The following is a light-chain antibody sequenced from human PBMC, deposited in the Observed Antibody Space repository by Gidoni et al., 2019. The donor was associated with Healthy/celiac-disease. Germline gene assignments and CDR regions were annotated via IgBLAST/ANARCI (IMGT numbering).Light chain of an antibody. CDR1: QSVSSY. Sequence: IVLTQSPATLSLSPGERATLSCRASQSVSSYLAWYQQKPGQAPRLLIYDASNRATGIPARVRGSGSGTDFTLTISSREPEDFAVYYCQQRSNWPPLTFXGXTKVEIK. CDR3: QQRSNWPPLT. J-gene: IGKJ4*01. V-gene: IGKV3-11*01. CDR2: DAS.